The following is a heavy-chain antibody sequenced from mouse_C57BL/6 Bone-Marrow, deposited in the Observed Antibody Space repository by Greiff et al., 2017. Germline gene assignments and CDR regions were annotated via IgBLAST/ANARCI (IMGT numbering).Heavy chain of an antibody. D-gene: IGHD1-2*01. Sequence: EVQLVESGAELVRPGASVKLSCTASGFNIKDDYMHWVKQRPEQGLEWIGWIDPENGDTEYASPFQGKATITADTSSNTAYLQLSSLTSEDTAVYYCTTIITTGYWGQGTTLTVSS. J-gene: IGHJ2*01. CDR2: IDPENGDT. V-gene: IGHV14-4*01. CDR1: GFNIKDDY. CDR3: TTIITTGY.